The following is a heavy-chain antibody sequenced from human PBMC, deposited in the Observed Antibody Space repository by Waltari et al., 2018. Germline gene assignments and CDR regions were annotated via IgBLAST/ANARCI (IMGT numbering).Heavy chain of an antibody. J-gene: IGHJ4*02. CDR2: ISSSSSYI. V-gene: IGHV3-21*01. CDR1: GFTFSSYS. Sequence: EVQLVESGGGLVKPGGSLRLSCAASGFTFSSYSMNWVRQAPGKGLEWVSSISSSSSYIYYADSVKGRITISRDNAKNSLYLQMNSLRAEDTAVYYCARGGGSFGHGGYWGQGTLVTVSS. D-gene: IGHD1-26*01. CDR3: ARGGGSFGHGGY.